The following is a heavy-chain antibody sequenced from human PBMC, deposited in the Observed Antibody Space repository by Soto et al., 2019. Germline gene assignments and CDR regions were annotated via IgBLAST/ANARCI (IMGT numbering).Heavy chain of an antibody. V-gene: IGHV4-4*02. Sequence: QVQLQESGPGLVKPSGTLSLTCAVSGGSISSSNWWSWVRQPPGKGLEWIGEIYHSGSTNYNPSLKRRVPISVDKSQNQFSLKLSSVTAADTAVYYCARAPVHGAYSSGNYWGQGTLVTVSS. CDR1: GGSISSSNW. D-gene: IGHD6-19*01. CDR3: ARAPVHGAYSSGNY. CDR2: IYHSGST. J-gene: IGHJ4*02.